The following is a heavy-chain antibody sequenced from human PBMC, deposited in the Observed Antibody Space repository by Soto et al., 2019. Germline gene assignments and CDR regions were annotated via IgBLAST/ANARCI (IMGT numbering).Heavy chain of an antibody. J-gene: IGHJ3*02. CDR2: IYYSGST. CDR1: GGSISSYY. V-gene: IGHV4-59*01. D-gene: IGHD2-2*01. CDR3: ARAYCSSTSCPDAFDI. Sequence: SETLSLTCTVSGGSISSYYWSWIRQPPGKGLEWIGYIYYSGSTNYNPSLKSRVTISVDTSKNQFSLKLSSVTAADTAVYYCARAYCSSTSCPDAFDIWGQGTMVTVSS.